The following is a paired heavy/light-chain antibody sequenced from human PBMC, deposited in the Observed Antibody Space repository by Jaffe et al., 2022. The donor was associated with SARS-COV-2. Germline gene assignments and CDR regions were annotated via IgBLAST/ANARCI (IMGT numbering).Heavy chain of an antibody. Sequence: EVQLVETGGGVIQSGGSLRLSCVASGFSVNSRYMTWVRQAPRKGLEWVSVIYTGGSTAYADSVKGRFTISRDNSQNIMYLQMNSLRVEDTAVYYCATNYLDSSGYFSSWGQGTLVSVSS. CDR3: ATNYLDSSGYFSS. CDR1: GFSVNSRY. J-gene: IGHJ4*02. CDR2: IYTGGST. V-gene: IGHV3-53*02. D-gene: IGHD3-22*01.
Light chain of an antibody. V-gene: IGKV1-5*03. J-gene: IGKJ2*01. CDR1: QSVRNW. CDR2: QAS. Sequence: IQMTQSPSTLSASVGERITITCRASQSVRNWVAWYQQKPGKAPKLLIYQASTLERGVPSRFSGSGSGTDFRLTISSLQPDDFATYYCHQYHTYYTFGQGTKLEIK. CDR3: HQYHTYYT.